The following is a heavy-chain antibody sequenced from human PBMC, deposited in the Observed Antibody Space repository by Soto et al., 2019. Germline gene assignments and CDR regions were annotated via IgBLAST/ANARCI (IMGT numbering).Heavy chain of an antibody. CDR2: IYYSGGT. CDR1: GGSISSGGYY. Sequence: SETLSLTCTVSGGSISSGGYYWSWIRQHPGKGLEWIGYIYYSGGTYYNPSLKSRVTISVDTSKNQFSLKLSSVTAADTAVYYCARTMEGYSYGSFDYWGQGTLVTVSS. J-gene: IGHJ4*02. V-gene: IGHV4-31*03. CDR3: ARTMEGYSYGSFDY. D-gene: IGHD5-18*01.